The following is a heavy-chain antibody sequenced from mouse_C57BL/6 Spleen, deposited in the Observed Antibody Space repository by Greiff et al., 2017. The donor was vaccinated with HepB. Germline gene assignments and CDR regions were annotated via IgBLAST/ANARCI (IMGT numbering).Heavy chain of an antibody. Sequence: QVQLKQPGAELVRPGSSVKLSCKASGYTFTSYWMHWVKQRPIQGLEWIGNIDPSDSETHYNQKFKDKATLTVDKSSSTAYMQLSSLTSEDSAVYYCARGIYYGYDRYFDVWGTGTTVTVSS. D-gene: IGHD2-2*01. J-gene: IGHJ1*03. CDR3: ARGIYYGYDRYFDV. CDR2: IDPSDSET. CDR1: GYTFTSYW. V-gene: IGHV1-52*01.